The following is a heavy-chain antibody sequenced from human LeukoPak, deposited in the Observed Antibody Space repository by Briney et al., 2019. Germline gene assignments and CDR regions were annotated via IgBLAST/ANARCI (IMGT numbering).Heavy chain of an antibody. CDR1: GFTFSSYW. V-gene: IGHV3-7*01. J-gene: IGHJ5*02. D-gene: IGHD2/OR15-2a*01. Sequence: PGGSLRLSCAASGFTFSSYWMSWVRQAPGKGLEWVANIKQDGSEKYYVDSVKGRFTISRGNAKNSLYLQMNSLRAEDTAVYYCARDLDGGSMLDPGVQGTLVIVSS. CDR2: IKQDGSEK. CDR3: ARDLDGGSMLDP.